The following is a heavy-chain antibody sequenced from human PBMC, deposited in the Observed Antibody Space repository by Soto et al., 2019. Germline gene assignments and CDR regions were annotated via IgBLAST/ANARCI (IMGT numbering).Heavy chain of an antibody. D-gene: IGHD3-10*01. CDR1: GFTFSSYA. J-gene: IGHJ4*02. CDR2: ISGSGGST. Sequence: GGSLRLSCAASGFTFSSYAMSWVRQAPGKGLEWVSAISGSGGSTYYADSVKGRFTISRDNSKNTLYLQMNSLRAEDTAVYYCAKEAYYYCWGSPRNFDYLGQGTLVTVSS. V-gene: IGHV3-23*01. CDR3: AKEAYYYCWGSPRNFDY.